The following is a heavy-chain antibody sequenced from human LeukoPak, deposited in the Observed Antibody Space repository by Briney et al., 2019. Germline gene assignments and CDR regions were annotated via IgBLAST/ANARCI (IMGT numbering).Heavy chain of an antibody. CDR3: ARELGWLRYRDY. V-gene: IGHV3-23*01. CDR2: ISGNDGST. D-gene: IGHD5-12*01. Sequence: GGSLRLSCAASGFTFSSHAMTWVRQAPGKGLEWVSVISGNDGSTYYADSVKGRFTISRDNSKSTLYLQMNSLRAEDTAVYYCARELGWLRYRDYWGQGTLVTVSS. CDR1: GFTFSSHA. J-gene: IGHJ4*02.